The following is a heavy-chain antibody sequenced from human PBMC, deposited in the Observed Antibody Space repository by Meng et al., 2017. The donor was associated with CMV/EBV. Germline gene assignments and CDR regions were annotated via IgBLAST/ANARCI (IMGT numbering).Heavy chain of an antibody. V-gene: IGHV1-46*01. Sequence: ASVKVSCKASGYTFTSYYMHWVRQAPGQGLEWMGIINPSGGSTSYAQKFQGRVTMTRDTSTSTVYMELSSLRSEDTAVYYCARDLTDSGSYSEPSYYGMDVWGQGTTVTVSS. CDR2: INPSGGST. D-gene: IGHD1-26*01. J-gene: IGHJ6*02. CDR1: GYTFTSYY. CDR3: ARDLTDSGSYSEPSYYGMDV.